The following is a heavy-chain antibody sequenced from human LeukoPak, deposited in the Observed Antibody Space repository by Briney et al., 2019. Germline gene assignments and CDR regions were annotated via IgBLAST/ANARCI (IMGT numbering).Heavy chain of an antibody. CDR3: AKPPPDSSSWLFDY. V-gene: IGHV3-23*01. CDR2: ISGNTGLVT. D-gene: IGHD6-13*01. Sequence: GGSLRLSCAASGFTFSTYAMSWVRQAPGKGLEWVSTISGNTGLVTYYADSVKGRFTISRDNSKNTVYLQMNSLRVEDTAVYYCAKPPPDSSSWLFDYWGQGTLVTVPS. CDR1: GFTFSTYA. J-gene: IGHJ4*02.